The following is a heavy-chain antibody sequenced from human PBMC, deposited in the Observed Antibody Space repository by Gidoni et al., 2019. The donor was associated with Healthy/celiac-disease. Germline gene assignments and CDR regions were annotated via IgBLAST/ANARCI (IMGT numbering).Heavy chain of an antibody. CDR1: GGTFSSYA. CDR3: ARAGKSESIAARLPPPSYYYGMDV. V-gene: IGHV1-69*01. J-gene: IGHJ6*02. D-gene: IGHD6-6*01. Sequence: QVQLVQSGAEVKKPGSSVKVSCKASGGTFSSYAISWVRQAPGQGLEWMGGIIPIFGTANYAQKFQGRVTITADESTSTAYMELSSLRSEDTAVYYCARAGKSESIAARLPPPSYYYGMDVWGQGTTVTVSS. CDR2: IIPIFGTA.